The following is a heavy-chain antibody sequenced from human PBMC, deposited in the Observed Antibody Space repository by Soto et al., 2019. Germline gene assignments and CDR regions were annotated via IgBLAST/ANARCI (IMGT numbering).Heavy chain of an antibody. V-gene: IGHV4-61*01. D-gene: IGHD4-17*01. J-gene: IGHJ5*02. CDR2: IYYTGSN. Sequence: SVTLSLTCTVSGGSISSTSYYWSWIRQPPGKGLEWIGYIYYTGSNKYNPSLKSRATISLDTSKNQFSLKVNSVTTADTAVYYCARETYGDYVGYFDPWGQGTLVTVSS. CDR3: ARETYGDYVGYFDP. CDR1: GGSISSTSYY.